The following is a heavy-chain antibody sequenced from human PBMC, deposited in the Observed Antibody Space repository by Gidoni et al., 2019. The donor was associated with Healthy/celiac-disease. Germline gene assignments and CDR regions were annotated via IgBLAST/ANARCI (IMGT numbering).Heavy chain of an antibody. CDR3: ARHRGDSTYYDILTGPRTGNYYFDY. J-gene: IGHJ4*02. Sequence: QLQLQESGPGLVKPSETLSLTCTVSGGSISSSSYYWGWIRQPPGKGLEWIGSIYYSGSTYYNPSLKSRVTISVDTSKNQFSLKLSSVTAADTAVYYCARHRGDSTYYDILTGPRTGNYYFDYWGQGTLVTVSS. D-gene: IGHD3-9*01. V-gene: IGHV4-39*01. CDR2: IYYSGST. CDR1: GGSISSSSYY.